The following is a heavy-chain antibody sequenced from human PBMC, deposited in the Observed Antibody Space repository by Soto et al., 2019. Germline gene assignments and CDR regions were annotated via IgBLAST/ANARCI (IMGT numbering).Heavy chain of an antibody. CDR2: TYWDDSK. CDR1: GFSLTTDRVG. CDR3: AHAYGGRSLY. J-gene: IGHJ4*02. Sequence: QITLKESGPTLVKPTQTLTLTCTFSGFSLTTDRVGVGWIRQPPGEALEWPAVTYWDDSKTYRPSLESRLTITKDTSKNQVALTMTNMDSLDTATYYCAHAYGGRSLYWGQGTLVTVSS. D-gene: IGHD1-26*01. V-gene: IGHV2-5*02.